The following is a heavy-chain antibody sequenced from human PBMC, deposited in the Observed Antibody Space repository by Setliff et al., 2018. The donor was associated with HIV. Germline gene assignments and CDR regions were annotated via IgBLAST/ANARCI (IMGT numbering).Heavy chain of an antibody. CDR2: IGGSTGST. V-gene: IGHV3-23*01. CDR3: VRDSYSFYDGTYSYFPLDS. D-gene: IGHD3-22*01. J-gene: IGHJ4*02. CDR1: GFAFDNYC. Sequence: AGGSLRLSCAASGFAFDNYCMTWVRQAPGKGLEWVSAIGGSTGSTYYADSVKGRFTISRDTSKNSLFLEMTSLRGEDTAIYYCVRDSYSFYDGTYSYFPLDSWGQGTLVTVSS.